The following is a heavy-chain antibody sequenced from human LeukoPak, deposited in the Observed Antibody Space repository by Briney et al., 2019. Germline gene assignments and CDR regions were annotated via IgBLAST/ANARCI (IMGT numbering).Heavy chain of an antibody. D-gene: IGHD2-15*01. J-gene: IGHJ4*02. V-gene: IGHV4-39*01. CDR2: TYYSGSN. CDR1: GGSISSSSYY. Sequence: SETLSLTCTVSGGSISSSSYYWGWIRQPPGKGLEWIGSTYYSGSNYYNPALKSRVTISVDTSKNQFSLKLSSVTDADTAVYYCHRFLTPKYTRGGYFDYWGQGTLVTVSS. CDR3: HRFLTPKYTRGGYFDY.